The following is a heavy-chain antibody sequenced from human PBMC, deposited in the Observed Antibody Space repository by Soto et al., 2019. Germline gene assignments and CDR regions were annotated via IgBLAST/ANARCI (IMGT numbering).Heavy chain of an antibody. CDR1: GGSISSYY. J-gene: IGHJ5*02. D-gene: IGHD6-13*01. CDR3: ARTIAAAGMEWFDP. V-gene: IGHV4-59*01. CDR2: IYYSGST. Sequence: QVQLQESGPGLVKPSETLSLTCTVSGGSISSYYWSWIRQPPGKGLEWIGYIYYSGSTNYNPSLKRRVTISVDTSKNQFSLKLSSVTAADTAVYYCARTIAAAGMEWFDPWGQGTLVTVSS.